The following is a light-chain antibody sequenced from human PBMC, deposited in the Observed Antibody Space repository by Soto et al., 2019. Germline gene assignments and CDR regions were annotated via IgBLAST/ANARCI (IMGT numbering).Light chain of an antibody. J-gene: IGKJ4*01. V-gene: IGKV1-6*01. CDR2: AAS. Sequence: AIQMTQSPSSLSASVGDRVTITCRASQGIRNDLGWYQQKPGKAPKLLIYAASTLQSGVQSRFNGSGSGTDFTLTISSLQPEDFATYYCLQDYDYPLTFGGGTKVEIK. CDR3: LQDYDYPLT. CDR1: QGIRND.